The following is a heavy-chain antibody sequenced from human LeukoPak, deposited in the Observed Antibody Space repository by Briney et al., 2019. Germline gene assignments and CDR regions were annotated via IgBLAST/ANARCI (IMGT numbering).Heavy chain of an antibody. V-gene: IGHV3-43*02. Sequence: PGGSLRLSCAASGFASDDYVMHWGRPAPGRGLEGLSLISGDGGSSYYADSGKGRFTNSRDNSKNSLYLQMNSLRTEHTVLYYCAKDIESRSSGPRDYYYYYGMDVWGQGTTVTVSS. J-gene: IGHJ6*02. CDR2: ISGDGGSS. D-gene: IGHD6-19*01. CDR3: AKDIESRSSGPRDYYYYYGMDV. CDR1: GFASDDYV.